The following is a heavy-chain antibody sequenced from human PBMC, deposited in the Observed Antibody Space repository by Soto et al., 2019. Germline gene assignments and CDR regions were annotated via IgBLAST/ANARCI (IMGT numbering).Heavy chain of an antibody. V-gene: IGHV4-30-2*01. J-gene: IGHJ3*02. CDR3: ARDKHYYDSSGYYYTGPDAFDI. Sequence: QLQLQESGSGLVKPSQTLSLTCAVSGGSISSGGYSWSWIRQPPGKGLAWIGYIYHSGSTYYNPPLKSRVTISVDRSTNQFSLKLSSVTAADTAVYYCARDKHYYDSSGYYYTGPDAFDIWGQGTMVTVSS. CDR2: IYHSGST. CDR1: GGSISSGGYS. D-gene: IGHD3-22*01.